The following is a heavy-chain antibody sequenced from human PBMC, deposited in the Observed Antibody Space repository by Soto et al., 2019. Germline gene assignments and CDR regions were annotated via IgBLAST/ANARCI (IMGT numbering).Heavy chain of an antibody. V-gene: IGHV4-59*01. CDR1: GGSISSYY. Sequence: SETLSLTCTVSGGSISSYYWSWIRQPPGKGLEWIAYIYYSGSTNYNPSLKSRVTISVDTSKNQFSLKLSSVTAADTAVYYCARGDGSVTAGYYYYGMDVWAKGPRSPSP. CDR2: IYYSGST. D-gene: IGHD1-26*01. J-gene: IGHJ6*02. CDR3: ARGDGSVTAGYYYYGMDV.